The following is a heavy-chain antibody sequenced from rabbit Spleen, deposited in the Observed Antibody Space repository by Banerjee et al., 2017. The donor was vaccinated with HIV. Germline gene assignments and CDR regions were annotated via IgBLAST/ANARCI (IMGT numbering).Heavy chain of an antibody. Sequence: QEQLVESGGGLVQPEGSLTLTCKASGFSFSDSDVMCWVRQAPGKGLQWIACINTATGKPVYATWAKGRFTISTTSSTTVTLQMTSLTAADTATYFCARDAGTSFSTYGMDLWGQGTLVTVS. J-gene: IGHJ6*01. CDR2: INTATGKP. CDR3: ARDAGTSFSTYGMDL. D-gene: IGHD8-1*01. CDR1: GFSFSDSDV. V-gene: IGHV1S45*01.